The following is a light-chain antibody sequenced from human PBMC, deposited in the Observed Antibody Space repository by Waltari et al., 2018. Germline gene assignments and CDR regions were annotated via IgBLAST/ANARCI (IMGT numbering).Light chain of an antibody. Sequence: SYDLTQPPSVSVSPGQTATITGSGNKLGDKYVCWYQQKPGQSPVVVIYQDTRRPPGIPERVSGSNSGNTATLTISGTQAVDEADYYCQAWDSNTVIFGGGTKLTVL. CDR3: QAWDSNTVI. J-gene: IGLJ2*01. CDR2: QDT. V-gene: IGLV3-1*01. CDR1: KLGDKY.